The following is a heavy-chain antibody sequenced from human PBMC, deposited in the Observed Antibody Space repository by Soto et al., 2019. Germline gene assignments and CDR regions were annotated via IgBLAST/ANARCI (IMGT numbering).Heavy chain of an antibody. J-gene: IGHJ4*02. CDR1: GFTFSSYW. V-gene: IGHV3-7*03. CDR3: AREHSSEVLLWFGELGVTLEGEYDY. D-gene: IGHD3-10*01. CDR2: IKQDGSEK. Sequence: PGGSLRLSCAASGFTFSSYWMSWVRQAPGKGLEWVANIKQDGSEKYYVDSVKGRFTISRDNAKNSLYLQMNSLRAEDTAVYYCAREHSSEVLLWFGELGVTLEGEYDYWGQGTLVTVSS.